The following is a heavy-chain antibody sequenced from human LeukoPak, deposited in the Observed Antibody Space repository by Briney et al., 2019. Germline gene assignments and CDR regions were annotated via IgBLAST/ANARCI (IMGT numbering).Heavy chain of an antibody. CDR2: INSDGSST. CDR1: GFTFSSYW. D-gene: IGHD7-27*01. CDR3: GRGHWGLDY. Sequence: GGSLRLSCAASGFTFSSYWMHWVRQAPGKGLVWVSRINSDGSSTSYADSVKGRFTISRDNAKNSLSLQMNSLRAEDTAIYYCGRGHWGLDYWGQGTLVTVSS. V-gene: IGHV3-74*01. J-gene: IGHJ4*02.